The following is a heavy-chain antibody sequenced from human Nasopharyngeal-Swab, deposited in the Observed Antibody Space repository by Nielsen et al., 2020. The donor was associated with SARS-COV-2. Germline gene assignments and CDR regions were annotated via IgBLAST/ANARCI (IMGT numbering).Heavy chain of an antibody. CDR2: IYYSGST. Sequence: LRLSCTVSGGSISSGGYYWSWIRQHPGKGLEWIGYIYYSGSTYYNPSLKSRVTISVDTSKNQFSLKLSSVTAADTAVYYCASRGYRNPLDYWGQGTLVTVSS. D-gene: IGHD5-18*01. J-gene: IGHJ4*02. CDR1: GGSISSGGYY. CDR3: ASRGYRNPLDY. V-gene: IGHV4-31*03.